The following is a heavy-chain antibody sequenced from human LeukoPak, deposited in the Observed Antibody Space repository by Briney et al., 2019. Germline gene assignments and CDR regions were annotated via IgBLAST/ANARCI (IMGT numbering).Heavy chain of an antibody. CDR1: GFTFSNAW. D-gene: IGHD1-26*01. J-gene: IGHJ4*02. V-gene: IGHV3-15*01. Sequence: PGGSLRLSCAASGFTFSNAWMSWVRQAPGKGLEWVGRIKSKTAGGTTDYAAPVKGRFTISRDDSKNTLYLQMNSLKTEDTAMYYCKTELGWEPPPLDYWGQGTLVTVSS. CDR2: IKSKTAGGTT. CDR3: KTELGWEPPPLDY.